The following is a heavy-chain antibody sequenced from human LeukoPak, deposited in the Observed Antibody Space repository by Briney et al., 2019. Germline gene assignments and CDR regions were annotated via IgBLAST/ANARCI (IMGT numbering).Heavy chain of an antibody. J-gene: IGHJ4*02. CDR3: AKDRNRGYDFIDY. CDR1: GFTFSSYG. V-gene: IGHV3-23*01. CDR2: ISGSGGST. Sequence: GGSLRLSCAASGFTFSSYGMSWVRQAPGKGLEWVSAISGSGGSTYYADSVKGRFTISRDNSKNTLYLQMDSLRAEDTAVYYCAKDRNRGYDFIDYWGQGALVTVT. D-gene: IGHD5-12*01.